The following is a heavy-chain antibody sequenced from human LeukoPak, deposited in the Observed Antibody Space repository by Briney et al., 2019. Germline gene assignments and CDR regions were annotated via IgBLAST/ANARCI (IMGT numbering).Heavy chain of an antibody. CDR2: ISWNSGSI. CDR1: GFTFDDYA. Sequence: DPGGSLRFSCAASGFTFDDYAMHWVRQAPGKGLEWVSGISWNSGSIGYADSVKGRFTISRDNAKNSLYLQMNSLRAEDTALYYCAKEYYPGIAAAGHYYYYGMDVWGQGTTVTVSS. D-gene: IGHD6-13*01. J-gene: IGHJ6*02. V-gene: IGHV3-9*01. CDR3: AKEYYPGIAAAGHYYYYGMDV.